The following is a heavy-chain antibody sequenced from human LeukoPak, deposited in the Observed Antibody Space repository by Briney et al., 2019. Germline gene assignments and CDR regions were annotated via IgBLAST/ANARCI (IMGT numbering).Heavy chain of an antibody. D-gene: IGHD5-18*01. Sequence: GESLKISCKGSGYNFGLYWIAWLRQMPGKGLEWMGLIYPGDSDTKYNQSFQGRVTISVDKSINTAYLQWSSLKASDTAVYYCARLGSYSFGADYWGRGTLVTVSS. CDR1: GYNFGLYW. J-gene: IGHJ4*02. CDR2: IYPGDSDT. V-gene: IGHV5-51*01. CDR3: ARLGSYSFGADY.